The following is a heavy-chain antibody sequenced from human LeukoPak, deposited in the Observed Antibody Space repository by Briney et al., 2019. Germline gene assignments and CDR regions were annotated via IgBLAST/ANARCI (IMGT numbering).Heavy chain of an antibody. CDR1: GGTFSSYA. CDR3: ATWSGSIDAFDI. CDR2: IIPIFGTA. J-gene: IGHJ3*02. V-gene: IGHV1-69*05. Sequence: SVKVSCKASGGTFSSYAISWVRQAPGQGLEWMGGIIPIFGTANYAQKFQGRVTITTDESTSTAYMELSSLRSEDTAVYYCATWSGSIDAFDIWGQGTMVTVSS. D-gene: IGHD3-3*01.